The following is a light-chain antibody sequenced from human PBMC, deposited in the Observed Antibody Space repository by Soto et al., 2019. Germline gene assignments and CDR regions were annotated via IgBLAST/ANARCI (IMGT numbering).Light chain of an antibody. J-gene: IGKJ1*01. Sequence: DVQMTQSPSTLSASVGDRVTITCRSSPSISSWLAWYQQKPGKAPKLLIYKASTLKSGVPSRFSGSGSGTEFTLTISSLQPDDFATYYCQHYNSYSEAFGQGTKVDIK. V-gene: IGKV1-5*03. CDR3: QHYNSYSEA. CDR1: PSISSW. CDR2: KAS.